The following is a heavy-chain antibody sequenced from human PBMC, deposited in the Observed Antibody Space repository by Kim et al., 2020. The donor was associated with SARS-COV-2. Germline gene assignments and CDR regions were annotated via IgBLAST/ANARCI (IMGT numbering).Heavy chain of an antibody. J-gene: IGHJ6*04. CDR1: GFTFSSYG. Sequence: GGSLRLSCAASGFTFSSYGMHWVRQAPGKGLEWVAVISYDGSNKYYADSVKGRFTISRDNSKNTLYLQMNSLRAEDTAVYYCAKDQKYYDFWSGYFSGLDDTENYCYYGMEVWGKGTTVTVSS. V-gene: IGHV3-30*18. D-gene: IGHD3-3*01. CDR2: ISYDGSNK. CDR3: AKDQKYYDFWSGYFSGLDDTENYCYYGMEV.